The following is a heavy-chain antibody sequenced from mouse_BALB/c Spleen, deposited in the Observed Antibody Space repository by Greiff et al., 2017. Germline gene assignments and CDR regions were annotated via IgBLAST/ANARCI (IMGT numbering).Heavy chain of an antibody. Sequence: VQLQQSGAELVRPGTSVKISCKASGYAFTNYWLGWVKQRPGHGLEWIGDIYPGSGNTYYNEKFKGKATLTADKSSSTAYMQLSSLTSEDSAVYFCARDYGSSYETFADWGQGTLVTVSA. V-gene: IGHV1-63*01. CDR3: ARDYGSSYETFAD. CDR1: GYAFTNYW. D-gene: IGHD1-1*01. J-gene: IGHJ3*01. CDR2: IYPGSGNT.